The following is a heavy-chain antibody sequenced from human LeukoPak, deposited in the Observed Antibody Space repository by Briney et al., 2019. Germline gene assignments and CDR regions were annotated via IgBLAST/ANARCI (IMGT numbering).Heavy chain of an antibody. CDR2: IIPIFGTA. CDR1: GGTFSSYA. CDR3: ARDASSGWYYFDY. V-gene: IGHV1-69*05. D-gene: IGHD6-19*01. Sequence: SVKVSCKASGGTFSSYAISLVRQAPGQGLEWMGRIIPIFGTANYAQKFQGRVTITTDESTSTAYMELSSLRSEDTAVYYCARDASSGWYYFDYWGQGTLVTVSS. J-gene: IGHJ4*02.